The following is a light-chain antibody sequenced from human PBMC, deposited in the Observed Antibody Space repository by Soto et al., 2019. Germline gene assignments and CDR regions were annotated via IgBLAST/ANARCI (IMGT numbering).Light chain of an antibody. CDR2: KAS. V-gene: IGKV1-5*03. Sequence: DIQMTQSPSTLSASVGDRVTITCRASQSISSWLAWYQQKPVKAPKLLIYKASSLESGVPSRFSGSGSGTEFTLTISSLQPDDFANYYCQQYNSYPALTFGGGTKVEIK. CDR1: QSISSW. J-gene: IGKJ4*01. CDR3: QQYNSYPALT.